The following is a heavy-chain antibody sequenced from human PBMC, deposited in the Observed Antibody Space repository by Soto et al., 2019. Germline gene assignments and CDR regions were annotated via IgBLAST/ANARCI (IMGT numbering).Heavy chain of an antibody. J-gene: IGHJ5*02. CDR3: AKDYLQGFLPQTPGWFDP. D-gene: IGHD3-3*01. Sequence: PGGSLRLSCAASGFTFSSYAMSWVRQAPGKGLEWVSAISGSGGSTYYADSVKGRFTISRDNSKNTLYLQMNSLRAEDTAVYYCAKDYLQGFLPQTPGWFDPWGQGTLVTVSS. CDR2: ISGSGGST. V-gene: IGHV3-23*01. CDR1: GFTFSSYA.